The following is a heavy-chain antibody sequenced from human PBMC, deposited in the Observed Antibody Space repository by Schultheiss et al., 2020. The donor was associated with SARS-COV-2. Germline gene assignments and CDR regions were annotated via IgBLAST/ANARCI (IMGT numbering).Heavy chain of an antibody. CDR1: GFTFSSYA. Sequence: GGSLRLSCAASGFTFSSYAMNWVRQTPGKGLEWVAVISYDGSNKYYADSVKGRFTISRDNSKNTLYLQMNSLRAEDTAVYYCAKERLQPLMEVDYWGQGTLVTVSS. CDR2: ISYDGSNK. V-gene: IGHV3-30*01. CDR3: AKERLQPLMEVDY. J-gene: IGHJ4*02. D-gene: IGHD4-11*01.